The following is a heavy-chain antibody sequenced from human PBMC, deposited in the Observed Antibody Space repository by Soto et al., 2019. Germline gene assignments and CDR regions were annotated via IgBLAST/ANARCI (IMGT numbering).Heavy chain of an antibody. J-gene: IGHJ5*02. Sequence: EVQLVESGGGLVKPGESLRLSCAASGFTFSNAWMSWVRRAPGKGLEWVGRIKSKTDGGTTGYAAPVKGRFTISRDDSKNTLYLQMNSLKTEDTAVYYCTTDPSYYYDSSYSWGQGTLVTVSS. CDR1: GFTFSNAW. CDR3: TTDPSYYYDSSYS. CDR2: IKSKTDGGTT. D-gene: IGHD3-22*01. V-gene: IGHV3-15*01.